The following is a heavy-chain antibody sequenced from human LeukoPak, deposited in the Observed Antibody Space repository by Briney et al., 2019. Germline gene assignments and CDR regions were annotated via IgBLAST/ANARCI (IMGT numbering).Heavy chain of an antibody. CDR2: IIPILGIA. CDR3: ARPRYCSSTSCYFHDAFDI. Sequence: ASVKVSCKASGGTFSSYAISWVRQAPGQGLEWMGRIIPILGIANYAQKFQGRVTITADKSTSTAYMELSSLRSEDTAVYYCARPRYCSSTSCYFHDAFDIWGQGTMVTVSS. CDR1: GGTFSSYA. V-gene: IGHV1-69*04. J-gene: IGHJ3*02. D-gene: IGHD2-2*01.